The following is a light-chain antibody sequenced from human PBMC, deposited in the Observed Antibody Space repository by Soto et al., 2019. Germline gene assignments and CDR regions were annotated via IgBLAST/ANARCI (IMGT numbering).Light chain of an antibody. V-gene: IGKV3-15*01. CDR1: QSVGTS. Sequence: IVMTQSPASLSVSPGERATLSCRASQSVGTSLAWYQQNPGQAPRLLIYDASTRATDIPARFSGSGSGTDLTLTISSLQSDDFAVYYCQQYISLPPYTFGQGTKLDIK. CDR2: DAS. CDR3: QQYISLPPYT. J-gene: IGKJ2*01.